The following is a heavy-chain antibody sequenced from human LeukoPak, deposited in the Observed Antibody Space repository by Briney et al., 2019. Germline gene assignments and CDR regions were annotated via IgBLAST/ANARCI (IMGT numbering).Heavy chain of an antibody. Sequence: QPGRSLRLSCAASGFTFSSYGMHWVHQAPGKGLEWVAVISYDGSNKYYADSVKGRFTISRDNSKNTLYLQMNSLRAEDTAVYYCAKFSRIAVAAPLAPWGQGTLVTVSS. D-gene: IGHD6-19*01. V-gene: IGHV3-30*18. CDR2: ISYDGSNK. CDR3: AKFSRIAVAAPLAP. J-gene: IGHJ5*02. CDR1: GFTFSSYG.